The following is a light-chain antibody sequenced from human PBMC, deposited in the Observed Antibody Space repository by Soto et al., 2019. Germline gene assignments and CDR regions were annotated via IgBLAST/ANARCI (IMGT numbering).Light chain of an antibody. J-gene: IGKJ1*01. CDR1: QTVNAW. CDR2: DAS. Sequence: DIQMTQSPSTLSASLGDRVTITCRASQTVNAWLAWYQHKPGKAPKPLIYDASSLESGVPARFSGSGSGTEFILTISSLQPDDVGTYYCQQYSSYSPKTFGQGTKVDIK. V-gene: IGKV1-5*01. CDR3: QQYSSYSPKT.